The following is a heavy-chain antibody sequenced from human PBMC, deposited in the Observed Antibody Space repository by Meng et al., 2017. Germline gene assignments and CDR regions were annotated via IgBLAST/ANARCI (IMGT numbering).Heavy chain of an antibody. CDR3: ARDGTQKKSSSWYFLNYGMDV. D-gene: IGHD6-13*01. CDR1: GFTFSSYA. Sequence: GESLKISCAASGFTFSSYAMSWVRQAPGKGLEWVSAISGSGGSTYYADSVKGRFTISRDNSKNTLYLQMNSLRAEDTAVYYCARDGTQKKSSSWYFLNYGMDVWGQGTTVTVSS. CDR2: ISGSGGST. J-gene: IGHJ6*02. V-gene: IGHV3-23*01.